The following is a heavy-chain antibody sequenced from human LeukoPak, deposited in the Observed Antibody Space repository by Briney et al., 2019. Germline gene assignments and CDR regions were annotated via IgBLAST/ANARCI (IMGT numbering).Heavy chain of an antibody. J-gene: IGHJ6*02. V-gene: IGHV3-30-3*01. Sequence: PGGCLRLSCAASGFTFSSYAMHWGRQAPGKGLEWVAVISYDGSNKYYADSVKGRFTISRDNSKNTLYLQMNSLRAEDTAVYYCARDLRGSSSWFYSYYGMDVWGQGTTVTVSS. CDR2: ISYDGSNK. CDR1: GFTFSSYA. CDR3: ARDLRGSSSWFYSYYGMDV. D-gene: IGHD6-13*01.